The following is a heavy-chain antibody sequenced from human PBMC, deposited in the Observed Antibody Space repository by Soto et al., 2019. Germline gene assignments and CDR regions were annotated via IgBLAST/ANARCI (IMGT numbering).Heavy chain of an antibody. D-gene: IGHD3-16*01. Sequence: SPTLSLTCAISGDSVSSNNEAWNLIRQSPSRGLEWLGRTYYRSKWHTDFAVSLKGRLTITPDTSENQFSLQLTPVTPEDTAVYYCARGRHTSYFDPWGQGMLVTVSS. CDR2: TYYRSKWHT. CDR3: ARGRHTSYFDP. J-gene: IGHJ5*02. CDR1: GDSVSSNNEA. V-gene: IGHV6-1*01.